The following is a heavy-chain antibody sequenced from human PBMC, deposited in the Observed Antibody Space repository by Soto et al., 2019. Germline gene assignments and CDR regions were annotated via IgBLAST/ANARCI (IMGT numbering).Heavy chain of an antibody. D-gene: IGHD2-2*01. J-gene: IGHJ6*02. Sequence: QVQLVQSGAEVKKPGSSVKGSCKASGGTFSSYAICWVRQAPGQGLEWMGGIIPISDTTNYAQKFQGRVTITADAATSTAYMELSSLRSEDTAVSYCSRSQGSSTSLEIYYSYYYGMDLWGQGTTVTVSS. V-gene: IGHV1-69*01. CDR1: GGTFSSYA. CDR2: IIPISDTT. CDR3: SRSQGSSTSLEIYYSYYYGMDL.